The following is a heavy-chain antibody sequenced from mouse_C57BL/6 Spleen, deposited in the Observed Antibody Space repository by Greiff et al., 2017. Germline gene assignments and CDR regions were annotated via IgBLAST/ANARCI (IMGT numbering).Heavy chain of an antibody. Sequence: QVQLKQSGAELARPGASVKLSCKASGYTFTSYGISWVKQRTGQGLEWIGEIYPRSGNTYYNEKFKGKATLTADKSSSTAYMELRSLTSEDSAVYFCAREIYYYWGQGTTLTVSS. CDR1: GYTFTSYG. CDR2: IYPRSGNT. CDR3: AREIYYY. J-gene: IGHJ2*01. D-gene: IGHD1-3*01. V-gene: IGHV1-81*01.